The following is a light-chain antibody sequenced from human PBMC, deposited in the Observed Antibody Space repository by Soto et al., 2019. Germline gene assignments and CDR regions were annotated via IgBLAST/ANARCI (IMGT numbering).Light chain of an antibody. CDR1: SSDVGGYNY. J-gene: IGLJ2*01. Sequence: QSALTQPASVSGSPGQSITISCTGTSSDVGGYNYVSWYQQHPGKAPKLMIYDVNTRPSGVSNRFSGSKSGNTASLTISGLQAEDEADYYCSSYTSSISFGGGTKVNRP. CDR3: SSYTSSIS. V-gene: IGLV2-14*01. CDR2: DVN.